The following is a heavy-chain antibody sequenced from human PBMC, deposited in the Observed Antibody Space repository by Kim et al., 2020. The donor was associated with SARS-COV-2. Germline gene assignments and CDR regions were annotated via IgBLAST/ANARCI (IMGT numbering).Heavy chain of an antibody. CDR2: SSTI. Sequence: SSTIYYADSVKGRFTISRDNAKNSLYLQMNSLRDEDTAVYYCAREHPTGVWGQGTTVTVSS. CDR3: AREHPTGV. D-gene: IGHD4-17*01. J-gene: IGHJ6*02. V-gene: IGHV3-48*02.